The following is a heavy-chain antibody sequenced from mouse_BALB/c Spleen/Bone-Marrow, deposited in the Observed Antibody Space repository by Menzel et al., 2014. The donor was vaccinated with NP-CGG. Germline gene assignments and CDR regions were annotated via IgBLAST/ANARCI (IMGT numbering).Heavy chain of an antibody. Sequence: EVKLVESGGGLVQPGGSLRLSCATSGFTFTHYYMSWVRQPPGKALEWLGSIRDKAKGYPTEYIPSLKGRFTITRDNSQGILYLQMNTQRAEDSATYYCARDRNNDTNWYFDVWGAGTTVTVSS. CDR1: GFTFTHYY. CDR2: IRDKAKGYPT. J-gene: IGHJ1*01. D-gene: IGHD2-12*01. V-gene: IGHV7-3*02. CDR3: ARDRNNDTNWYFDV.